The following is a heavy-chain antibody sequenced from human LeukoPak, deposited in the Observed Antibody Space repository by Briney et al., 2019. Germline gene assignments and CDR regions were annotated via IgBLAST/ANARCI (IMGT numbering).Heavy chain of an antibody. CDR1: GFTFSSYA. D-gene: IGHD6-19*01. CDR2: ISYDGSNK. CDR3: ARDSFAAVDSSSLFDY. J-gene: IGHJ4*02. V-gene: IGHV3-30*04. Sequence: GGSLRLSCAASGFTFSSYAMHWVRQAPGKGLEWVAVISYDGSNKYYADSVKGRFTISRDNSKNTLYLQMNSLRAEDTAVYYCARDSFAAVDSSSLFDYWGQGTLVTVSS.